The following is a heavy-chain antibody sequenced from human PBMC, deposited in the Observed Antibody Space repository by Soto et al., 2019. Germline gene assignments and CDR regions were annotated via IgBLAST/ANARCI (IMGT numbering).Heavy chain of an antibody. V-gene: IGHV4-31*03. CDR2: IYYSGST. CDR3: ARDRYLSSGRGYYYYCRMDV. Sequence: SETLSLTCTVSGGSISSGGYYWRWIRQHPXKGLEWIGYIYYSGSTYYNPSLKSRVTISVDTSKNQFSLKLSSVTAADTAVYYCARDRYLSSGRGYYYYCRMDVRGQGTTVTVSS. D-gene: IGHD6-25*01. CDR1: GGSISSGGYY. J-gene: IGHJ6*02.